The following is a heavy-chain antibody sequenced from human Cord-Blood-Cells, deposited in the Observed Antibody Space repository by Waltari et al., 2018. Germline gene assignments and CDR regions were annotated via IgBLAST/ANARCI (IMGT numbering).Heavy chain of an antibody. CDR1: GYPFPSYD. CDR3: ARGGFSIAAADWYFDL. J-gene: IGHJ2*01. CDR2: MNPNSGNT. D-gene: IGHD6-13*01. V-gene: IGHV1-8*03. Sequence: QVQLVQSGAEVKKPGASVKVSWRAFGYPFPSYDIDWVQQHPGQGLEWMGWMNPNSGNTGYAQKFQGRVTITRNTSISTAYMELSSLRSEDTAVYYCARGGFSIAAADWYFDLWGRGTLVTVSS.